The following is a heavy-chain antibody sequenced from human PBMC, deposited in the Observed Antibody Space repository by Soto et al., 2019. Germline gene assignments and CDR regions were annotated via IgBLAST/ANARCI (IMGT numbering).Heavy chain of an antibody. V-gene: IGHV3-33*01. CDR2: IWYDGSNK. J-gene: IGHJ4*02. CDR3: ARDYKFDS. Sequence: QVQLVESGGGVVQPGRSLRLSCAASGFTISTYGMHWVRQAPGKGLEWVAIIWYDGSNKYYAGSVEGRFTISRDNSRNTLYLQMDSLRAEDTAIYYCARDYKFDSWGQGTLVSVSS. CDR1: GFTISTYG. D-gene: IGHD3-10*01.